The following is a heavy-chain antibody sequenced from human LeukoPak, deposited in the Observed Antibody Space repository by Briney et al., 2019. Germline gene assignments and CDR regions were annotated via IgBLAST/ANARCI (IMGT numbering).Heavy chain of an antibody. CDR1: GGSISSSSYY. CDR2: IYYSGST. CDR3: ASAWPSIDY. V-gene: IGHV4-39*01. Sequence: SETLSLTCTVSGGSISSSSYYWGWIRQPPGKGLEWIGSIYYSGSTYYNPSLKSRVTISVDTSKNQFSLKLSSVTAADTAVYYCASAWPSIDYWGQGTLVTVSS. J-gene: IGHJ4*02.